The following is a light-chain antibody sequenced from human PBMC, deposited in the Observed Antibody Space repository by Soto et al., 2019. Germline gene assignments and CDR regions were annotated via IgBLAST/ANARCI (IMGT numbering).Light chain of an antibody. CDR1: QSVSSN. V-gene: IGKV3-15*01. J-gene: IGKJ1*01. CDR3: QHYNNWPRT. Sequence: EIVMTQSPATLSGSPGERATLSCRASQSVSSNLAWYQQKPGQAPRLLIYGASTRAPGIPARFSGSGSGTEFTLTISSLQSEDFAVYYCQHYNNWPRTFGQGTKVEIK. CDR2: GAS.